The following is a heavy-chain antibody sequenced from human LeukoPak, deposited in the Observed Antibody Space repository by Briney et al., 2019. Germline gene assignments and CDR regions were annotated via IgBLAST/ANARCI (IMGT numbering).Heavy chain of an antibody. CDR3: ARGGLLFEFDY. CDR2: IYHSGST. V-gene: IGHV4-59*06. D-gene: IGHD3-10*01. Sequence: SETLSLTCTVSGGSISSYYWSWIRQPAGKGLEWIGYIYHSGSTYYNPSLKSRVTISVDRSKNQFSLKLSSVTAADTAVYYCARGGLLFEFDYWGQGTLVTVSS. CDR1: GGSISSYY. J-gene: IGHJ4*02.